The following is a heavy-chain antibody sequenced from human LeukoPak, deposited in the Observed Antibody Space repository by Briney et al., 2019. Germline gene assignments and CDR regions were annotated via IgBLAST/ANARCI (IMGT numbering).Heavy chain of an antibody. Sequence: GGSLRLSCAASGFTFSSYSMNWVRQAPGKGLEWVSSISSSSSYIYYADSVKGRFTISRDNAKNSLYLQMNGLRAEDTAVYYCARVSTVTRLGFDYWGQGTLVTVSS. V-gene: IGHV3-21*01. CDR1: GFTFSSYS. CDR3: ARVSTVTRLGFDY. CDR2: ISSSSSYI. J-gene: IGHJ4*02. D-gene: IGHD4-17*01.